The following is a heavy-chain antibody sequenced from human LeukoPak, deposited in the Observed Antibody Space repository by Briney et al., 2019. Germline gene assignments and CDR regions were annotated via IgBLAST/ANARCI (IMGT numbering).Heavy chain of an antibody. Sequence: PGRSLRLSCTASGFTLGDYAMSWFRQAPGKGLEWVGFIRSKAYGGTTENAASVKGRFTISRDDSKSIAYLQMNSLKTEDTAVYYCARGGVYCSSVSCSVDYWGQGTLVTVSS. D-gene: IGHD2-2*01. J-gene: IGHJ4*02. CDR3: ARGGVYCSSVSCSVDY. V-gene: IGHV3-49*03. CDR1: GFTLGDYA. CDR2: IRSKAYGGTT.